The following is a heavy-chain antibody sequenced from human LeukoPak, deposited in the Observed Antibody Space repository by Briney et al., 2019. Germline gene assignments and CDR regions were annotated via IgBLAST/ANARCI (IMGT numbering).Heavy chain of an antibody. V-gene: IGHV1-18*01. CDR3: ARDYPPGRRIAPAAIHYYYGMDV. J-gene: IGHJ6*02. Sequence: ASVKVSCKASGYTFTSYDISWVRQAPGQGLEWMGWISAYNGNTNYAQKLQGRVTMTTDTSTSTAYMELRSLRSDDTAVYYCARDYPPGRRIAPAAIHYYYGMDVWGQGTTVTVSS. D-gene: IGHD2-2*01. CDR1: GYTFTSYD. CDR2: ISAYNGNT.